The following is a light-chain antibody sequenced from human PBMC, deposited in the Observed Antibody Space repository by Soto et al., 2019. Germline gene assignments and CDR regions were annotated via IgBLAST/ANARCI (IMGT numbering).Light chain of an antibody. CDR1: STDIGSYNF. CDR3: SSYTNRDTVV. Sequence: QSALTQPASVSGSPGQSLTISCTGTSTDIGSYNFVSWYQQHPGKPPNLMIYDVHNRPSGVSTRFSGSKSCNTASLSIYGLQAEDEAHYYCSSYTNRDTVVFGGGTKLTVL. J-gene: IGLJ2*01. CDR2: DVH. V-gene: IGLV2-14*01.